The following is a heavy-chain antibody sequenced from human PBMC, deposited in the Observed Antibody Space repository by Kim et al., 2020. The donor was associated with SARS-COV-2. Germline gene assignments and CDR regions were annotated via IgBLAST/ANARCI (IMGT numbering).Heavy chain of an antibody. V-gene: IGHV4-38-2*02. Sequence: SETLSLTCTVSGYSISSGYYWGWIRQPPGKGLEWIGSIYHSGSTYYNPSLKSRVTISVDTSKNQFSLKLSSVTAADTAVYYCARARTVTTLSFDYWGQGTLVTVSS. CDR2: IYHSGST. CDR1: GYSISSGYY. D-gene: IGHD4-17*01. CDR3: ARARTVTTLSFDY. J-gene: IGHJ4*02.